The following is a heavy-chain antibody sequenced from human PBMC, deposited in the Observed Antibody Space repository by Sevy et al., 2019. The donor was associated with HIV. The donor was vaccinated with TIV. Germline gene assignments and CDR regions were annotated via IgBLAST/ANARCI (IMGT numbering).Heavy chain of an antibody. CDR1: GFTFSYYD. J-gene: IGHJ5*01. CDR2: ISSAGSYI. Sequence: GGSLRLSCAASGFTFSYYDMNWVRQAPGKGLEWVSSISSAGSYIKYGDSVKGRFTISRDNAKNSLYLQMNSLRAEDTAVYFCARNLDYYDTSAFYSWVQGTPVTVSS. D-gene: IGHD3-22*01. V-gene: IGHV3-21*01. CDR3: ARNLDYYDTSAFYS.